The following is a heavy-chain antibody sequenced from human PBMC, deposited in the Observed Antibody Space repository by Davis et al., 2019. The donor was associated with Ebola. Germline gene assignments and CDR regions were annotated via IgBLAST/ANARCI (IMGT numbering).Heavy chain of an antibody. J-gene: IGHJ4*02. D-gene: IGHD4-11*01. Sequence: ASVTVSCKASGYTFTDYNIHWLRQAPGQGLEWLGRVILQSGATNYAQKFQGRVTMTRDTSISTVYMELSSLRYDDTADYYCARGHNYAHEYWGQGTLVTVSS. V-gene: IGHV1-2*06. CDR3: ARGHNYAHEY. CDR1: GYTFTDYN. CDR2: VILQSGAT.